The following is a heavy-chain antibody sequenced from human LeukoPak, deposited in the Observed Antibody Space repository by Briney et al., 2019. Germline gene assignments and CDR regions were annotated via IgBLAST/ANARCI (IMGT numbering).Heavy chain of an antibody. CDR1: GFTFSSYA. J-gene: IGHJ4*02. CDR2: ISGSGGNT. V-gene: IGHV3-23*01. D-gene: IGHD3-10*01. CDR3: DKLTIITMVQGTFDY. Sequence: PGGSLRLSCAASGFTFSSYAMTWVRQAPGEGLEWVSSISGSGGNTYYADSVKGRFTISRDNSKNTLYLQMSSLRAEDTAVYYWDKLTIITMVQGTFDYWGRGNLVTVSS.